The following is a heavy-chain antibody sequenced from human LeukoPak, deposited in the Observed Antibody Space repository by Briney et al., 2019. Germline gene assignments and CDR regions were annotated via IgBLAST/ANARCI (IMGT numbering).Heavy chain of an antibody. CDR2: IRSKSSSYAT. CDR1: GFTFSGSA. J-gene: IGHJ3*02. Sequence: GGSLKLSCAVSGFTFSGSAMHWVRQASGKGLEWVGSIRSKSSSYATAYAASVKGRITISRDDSKNTAYLQMNSLKTEDTAVYYCTRSYGVRAFDIWGQGTMVTVSS. D-gene: IGHD3-3*01. V-gene: IGHV3-73*01. CDR3: TRSYGVRAFDI.